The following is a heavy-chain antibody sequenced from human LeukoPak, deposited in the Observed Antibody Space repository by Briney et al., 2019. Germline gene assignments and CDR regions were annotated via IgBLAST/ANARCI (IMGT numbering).Heavy chain of an antibody. Sequence: KTSETLSLTCAVYGGSFSGYYWSWIRQPPGKGLEWIGEINHSGSTNYNPSLKSRVTISVDTSKNQFSLKLSSVTAADTAVYYCARPFPMVRGVIGKEWFDPWGQGTLVTVSS. J-gene: IGHJ5*02. CDR1: GGSFSGYY. CDR3: ARPFPMVRGVIGKEWFDP. D-gene: IGHD3-10*01. V-gene: IGHV4-34*01. CDR2: INHSGST.